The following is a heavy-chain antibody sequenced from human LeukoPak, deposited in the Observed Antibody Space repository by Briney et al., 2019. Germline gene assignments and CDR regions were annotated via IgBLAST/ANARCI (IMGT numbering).Heavy chain of an antibody. Sequence: GGSLRLSCAASGFTFTSFSFNWVRQAPGKGLEWVSSINTVATYIYYADSVRGRFTVSRDNAKNSVYLQMDSLRAEDTGVYYCARLRRNGDSGGFYYYYDYWGQGTLVTVSS. CDR3: ARLRRNGDSGGFYYYYDY. CDR2: INTVATYI. CDR1: GFTFTSFS. V-gene: IGHV3-21*01. D-gene: IGHD3-22*01. J-gene: IGHJ4*02.